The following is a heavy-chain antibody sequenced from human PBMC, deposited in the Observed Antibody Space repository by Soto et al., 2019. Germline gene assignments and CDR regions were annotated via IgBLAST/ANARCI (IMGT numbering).Heavy chain of an antibody. CDR2: IYPDASDP. J-gene: IGHJ4*02. Sequence: GETLKISWKGSGYSFTSDWIGWVGQMPGKGLEWMGIIYPDASDPRYNPSFQGQVTFSADKSINTAYLQWSSLKTSDTAMYYCARQYTTPYYLDYWGQGTLVTVSS. CDR1: GYSFTSDW. V-gene: IGHV5-51*01. CDR3: ARQYTTPYYLDY. D-gene: IGHD2-2*02.